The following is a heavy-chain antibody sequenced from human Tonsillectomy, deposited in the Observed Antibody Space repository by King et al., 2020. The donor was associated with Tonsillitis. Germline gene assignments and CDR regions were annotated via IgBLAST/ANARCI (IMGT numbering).Heavy chain of an antibody. CDR3: ENYCRLARLVGGLIYAPGMDA. CDR2: IGTRGDYI. J-gene: IGHJ6*02. D-gene: IGHD3-10*01. CDR1: GFTFSGYT. Sequence: QLVQSGGGLVKPGGSLRLSCAASGFTFSGYTMNWVRQAPGKGLEWISSIGTRGDYIYYADSVKGRFTITSDNAKNSLGLQMDRLRAEDTGVYYCENYCRLARLVGGLIYAPGMDAWGRGTAGIAAS. V-gene: IGHV3-21*01.